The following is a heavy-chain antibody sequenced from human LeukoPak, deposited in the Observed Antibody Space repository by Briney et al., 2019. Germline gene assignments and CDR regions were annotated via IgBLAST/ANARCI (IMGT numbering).Heavy chain of an antibody. CDR3: AKYSYGSGTSFDP. J-gene: IGHJ5*02. D-gene: IGHD3-10*01. V-gene: IGHV3-7*01. CDR2: IKTDGSEK. Sequence: GGSLRLSCAASGFTFSAYWMSWVRQAPGKGLEWVANIKTDGSEKSYVDSVKGRFTISRDNAKNSLYLQMNSLRADDSAVYYCAKYSYGSGTSFDPWGQGALVTVSS. CDR1: GFTFSAYW.